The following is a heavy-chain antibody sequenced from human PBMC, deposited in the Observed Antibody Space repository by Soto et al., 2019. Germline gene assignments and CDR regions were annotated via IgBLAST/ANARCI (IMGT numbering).Heavy chain of an antibody. D-gene: IGHD2-21*01. CDR3: QRGRGAADKDSVQQYGMNV. CDR1: GFTFSSYS. Sequence: EVQLVESGGGLVKPGGSLRLSCAASGFTFSSYSMNWVRQAPGKGLEWVSSISSSSSYIYYADSVKGRFTISRDNAKNSLYLQMNRLRAEETAVYYCQRGRGAADKDSVQQYGMNVGG. J-gene: IGHJ6*01. V-gene: IGHV3-21*01. CDR2: ISSSSSYI.